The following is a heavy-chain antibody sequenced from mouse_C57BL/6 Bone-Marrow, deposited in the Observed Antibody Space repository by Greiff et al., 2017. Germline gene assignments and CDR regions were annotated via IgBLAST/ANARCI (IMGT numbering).Heavy chain of an antibody. J-gene: IGHJ3*01. CDR1: GFTFSDFY. CDR2: RRNKANDYTT. V-gene: IGHV7-1*01. D-gene: IGHD2-4*01. CDR3: ARDADDYDWFAY. Sequence: EVKLMESGGGLVQSGRSLRLSCATSGFTFSDFYMEWVRQAPGKGLEGIAARRNKANDYTTEYSASVKGRFIVSRYTSQSILYLQMNALRAEDTAIYYCARDADDYDWFAYWGQGTLVTVSA.